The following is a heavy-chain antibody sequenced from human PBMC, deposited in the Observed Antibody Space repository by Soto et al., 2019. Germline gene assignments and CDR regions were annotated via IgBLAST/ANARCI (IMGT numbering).Heavy chain of an antibody. CDR1: GFMFSGYG. CDR2: ISHDGSEK. D-gene: IGHD3-3*01. CDR3: ANLVGGVKAIGAPGDWLDP. J-gene: IGHJ5*02. V-gene: IGHV3-30*18. Sequence: QVQLVESGGGVVQPGDSLRLSCAASGFMFSGYGMHWIRQAPGKGLEWVAVISHDGSEKYYGDSVKGRCTVSRDNSNNSLFLQIDSLRAEDTAVYYFANLVGGVKAIGAPGDWLDPWGQGTLVTVSS.